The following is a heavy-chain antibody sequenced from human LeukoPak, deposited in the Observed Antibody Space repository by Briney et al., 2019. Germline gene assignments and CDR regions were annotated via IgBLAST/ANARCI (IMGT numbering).Heavy chain of an antibody. CDR3: ARAHRQLERLGRYYFDY. CDR2: IIPIFGTA. J-gene: IGHJ4*02. D-gene: IGHD1-1*01. V-gene: IGHV1-69*13. CDR1: GGTFINHA. Sequence: SVKVSCKASGGTFINHAVSWVRQAPGQGLEWMGGIIPIFGTANYAQKFQGRVTITADESTSTAYMELSSLRSEDTAVYYCARAHRQLERLGRYYFDYWGQGTLVTVSS.